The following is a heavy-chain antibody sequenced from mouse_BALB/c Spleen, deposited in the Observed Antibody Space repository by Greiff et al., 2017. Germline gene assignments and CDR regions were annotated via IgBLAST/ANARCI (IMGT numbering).Heavy chain of an antibody. CDR1: GFTFSSYA. D-gene: IGHD1-2*01. Sequence: DVMLVESGGGLVKPGGSLKLSCAASGFTFSSYAMSWVRQTPGKRLEWVASISSGGSTYYPDSVKGRFTISRDNARNILYLQMSSLRSEDTAMYYGARGGYYGLYYAMDYWGQGTSVTVSS. V-gene: IGHV5-6-5*01. CDR3: ARGGYYGLYYAMDY. CDR2: ISSGGST. J-gene: IGHJ4*01.